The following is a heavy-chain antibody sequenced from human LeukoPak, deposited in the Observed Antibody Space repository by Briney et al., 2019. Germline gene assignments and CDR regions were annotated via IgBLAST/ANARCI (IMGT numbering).Heavy chain of an antibody. CDR3: ATHRGGYCSSTTCYGFDAFDI. J-gene: IGHJ3*02. Sequence: GSVKVSCKASGYTFTGYFMHWVRQAPGQGLGWMGWINPNSGGTNYAQNFQGWVTMTRDTSISTAYMELSRLKSDDTAVYYCATHRGGYCSSTTCYGFDAFDIWGQGTMVTVSS. CDR1: GYTFTGYF. CDR2: INPNSGGT. D-gene: IGHD2-2*01. V-gene: IGHV1-2*04.